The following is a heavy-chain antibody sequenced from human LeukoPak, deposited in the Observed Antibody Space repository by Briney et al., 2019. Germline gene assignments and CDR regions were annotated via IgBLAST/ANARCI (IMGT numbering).Heavy chain of an antibody. CDR1: GFAVSSKY. Sequence: PGGSLRLSRVASGFAVSSKYMSWIRQAPGKGLEWVSAISGSGGSTYYADSVKGRFTISRDNSKNTLYLQMNSLRAEDTAVYYCANQAGLQTRFDYWGQGTLVTVSS. J-gene: IGHJ4*02. V-gene: IGHV3-23*01. D-gene: IGHD3-10*01. CDR2: ISGSGGST. CDR3: ANQAGLQTRFDY.